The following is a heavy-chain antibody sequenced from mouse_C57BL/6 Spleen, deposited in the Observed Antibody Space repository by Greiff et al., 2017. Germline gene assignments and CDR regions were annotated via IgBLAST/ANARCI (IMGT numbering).Heavy chain of an antibody. J-gene: IGHJ3*01. CDR1: GYSFTGYY. D-gene: IGHD2-3*01. CDR3: GGYDGSSWFAY. CDR2: INPSTGGT. Sequence: EVQLQQSGPELVKPGASVQISCKASGYSFTGYYMNWVKQSPEKSLEWIGEINPSTGGTTYNQKFKAKTTLTVDESSSTAYMQLKSRTSEDSAVYYWGGYDGSSWFAYWGQGTLVTVSA. V-gene: IGHV1-42*01.